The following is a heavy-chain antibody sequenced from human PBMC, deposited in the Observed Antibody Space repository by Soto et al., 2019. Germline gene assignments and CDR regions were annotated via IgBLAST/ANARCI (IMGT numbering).Heavy chain of an antibody. CDR1: GFSFRDSA. CDR3: VRDVFGVVIFDS. J-gene: IGHJ4*02. V-gene: IGHV3-64D*08. Sequence: GGSLRLSCSASGFSFRDSAMHWVRQAPGKELEYVSAISTHGRNTYYADSVKGRFTISRGNSKNTVHLQMSSLRVEDTAVYYCVRDVFGVVIFDSWGQGTPVTVSS. D-gene: IGHD3-3*01. CDR2: ISTHGRNT.